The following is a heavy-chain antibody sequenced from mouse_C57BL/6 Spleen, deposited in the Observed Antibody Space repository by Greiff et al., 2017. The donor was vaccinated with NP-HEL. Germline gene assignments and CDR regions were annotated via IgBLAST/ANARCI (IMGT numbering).Heavy chain of an antibody. J-gene: IGHJ4*01. D-gene: IGHD1-1*01. CDR2: INPNNGGT. V-gene: IGHV1-26*01. CDR1: GYTFTDYY. Sequence: VQLQQSGPELVKPGASVKISCKASGYTFTDYYMNWVKQSHGKSLEWIGDINPNNGGTSYNQKFKGKAPLTVDKSSSTAYMELRSLTSEDSAVYYCARVATVEMDYWGQGTSVTVSS. CDR3: ARVATVEMDY.